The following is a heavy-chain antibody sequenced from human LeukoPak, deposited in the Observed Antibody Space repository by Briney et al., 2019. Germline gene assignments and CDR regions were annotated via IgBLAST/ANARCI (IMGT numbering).Heavy chain of an antibody. CDR3: ARPHTLDRTTKYYFDY. CDR2: IYPGDSDT. CDR1: GYTFTTSW. D-gene: IGHD1-26*01. Sequence: GESLKISCKVSGYTFTTSWIGWVRQMPGKGLEWLGIIYPGDSDTKYSPSLQGQVTISADKSIDTTYLQWSSLKASDTAMYYYARPHTLDRTTKYYFDYWGQGTLVTVSS. J-gene: IGHJ4*02. V-gene: IGHV5-51*01.